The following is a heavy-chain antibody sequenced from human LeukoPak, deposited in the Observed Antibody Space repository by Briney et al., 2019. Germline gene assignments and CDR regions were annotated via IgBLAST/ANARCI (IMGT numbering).Heavy chain of an antibody. CDR2: IYHSGST. J-gene: IGHJ4*02. V-gene: IGHV4-59*12. Sequence: SETLSLTCTVSGGSISSYYWSWIRQPPGKGLEWIGYIYHSGSTYYNPSLKSRVTISVDRSKNQFSLKLSSVTAADTAVYYCARELTTKFDYWGQGTLVTVSS. CDR1: GGSISSYY. CDR3: ARELTTKFDY. D-gene: IGHD4-11*01.